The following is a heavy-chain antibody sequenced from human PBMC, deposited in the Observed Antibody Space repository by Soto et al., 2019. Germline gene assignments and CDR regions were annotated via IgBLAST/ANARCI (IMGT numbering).Heavy chain of an antibody. Sequence: PSETLSLTCTVSGGSISSSSYYWGWIRQPPGKGLEWIGSIYYSGSTYYNPSLKSRVTISVDTSKNQFSLKLSSVTAADTAVYYCARQVSGYSSSPKGGMDVWGQGTTVT. J-gene: IGHJ6*02. D-gene: IGHD6-6*01. CDR1: GGSISSSSYY. CDR3: ARQVSGYSSSPKGGMDV. V-gene: IGHV4-39*01. CDR2: IYYSGST.